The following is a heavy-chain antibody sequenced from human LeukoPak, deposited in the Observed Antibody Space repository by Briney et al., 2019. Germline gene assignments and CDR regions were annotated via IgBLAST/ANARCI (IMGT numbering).Heavy chain of an antibody. CDR3: ARGPDTVTTDAFDI. V-gene: IGHV3-11*04. D-gene: IGHD4-17*01. J-gene: IGHJ3*02. CDR1: GFTFSDYY. Sequence: PGGSLRLSCEASGFTFSDYYMSWIRQAPGKGLEWVSYISSGGSATQYADSVKGRFTISRDNAKNSLYLQMNSLRAEDTAVYYCARGPDTVTTDAFDIWGQGTMVTVSS. CDR2: ISSGGSAT.